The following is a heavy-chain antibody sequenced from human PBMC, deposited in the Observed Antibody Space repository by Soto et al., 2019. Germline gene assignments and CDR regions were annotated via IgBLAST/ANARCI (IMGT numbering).Heavy chain of an antibody. CDR1: GYSFTRYG. D-gene: IGHD3-16*01. V-gene: IGHV1-18*01. Sequence: QVQLVQSGAEVKNPGASVKVSCKASGYSFTRYGIGWARQAPGQGLEWMGWINAYNGNTNNAQNLQGGLTLTTDTSTTTAYMELRSLRSNDTAIYYCAMVDVYVTPSPQDVWGQGTTVTVSS. CDR3: AMVDVYVTPSPQDV. CDR2: INAYNGNT. J-gene: IGHJ6*02.